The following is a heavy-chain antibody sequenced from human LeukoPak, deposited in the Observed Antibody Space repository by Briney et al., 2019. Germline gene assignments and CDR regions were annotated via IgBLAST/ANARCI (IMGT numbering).Heavy chain of an antibody. J-gene: IGHJ4*02. CDR2: ISSSGSTI. V-gene: IGHV3-11*04. D-gene: IGHD2-2*01. CDR1: GFTFSHYY. Sequence: PGGSLRLSCAASGFTFSHYYMSWIRQAPGKGLGWVSYISSSGSTIYYADSVKGRFTISRDNAKNSLYLQMNSLRAEGRAVYDCARDRLDCSSKSCHSAFDYWGQGTLVTVSS. CDR3: ARDRLDCSSKSCHSAFDY.